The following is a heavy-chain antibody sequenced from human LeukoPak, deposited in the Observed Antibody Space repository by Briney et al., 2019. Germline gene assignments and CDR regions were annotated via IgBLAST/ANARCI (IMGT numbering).Heavy chain of an antibody. D-gene: IGHD2-15*01. V-gene: IGHV1-2*02. Sequence: ASVKVPCKASGYTFTGYYMHWVRQAPGQGLEWMGWINPNSGGTNYAQKFQGRVTMTRDTSISTAYMELSRLRSDDTAVYYCATDTCSGGSCYAFDYWGQGTLVTVSS. J-gene: IGHJ4*02. CDR2: INPNSGGT. CDR1: GYTFTGYY. CDR3: ATDTCSGGSCYAFDY.